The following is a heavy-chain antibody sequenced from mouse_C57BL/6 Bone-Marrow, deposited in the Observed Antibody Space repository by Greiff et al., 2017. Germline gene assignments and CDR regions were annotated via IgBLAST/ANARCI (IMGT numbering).Heavy chain of an antibody. D-gene: IGHD2-4*01. J-gene: IGHJ2*01. CDR2: IDPSDSYT. V-gene: IGHV1-59*01. CDR3: ARYNHYDFDY. CDR1: GYTFTSYW. Sequence: VQLQEPGAELVRPGTSVKLSCKASGYTFTSYWMHWVKQRPGQGLEWIGVIDPSDSYTNYNQKFKGKATLTVDTSSSTAYMQLSSLTSEDSAVYYCARYNHYDFDYWGQGTTLTVSS.